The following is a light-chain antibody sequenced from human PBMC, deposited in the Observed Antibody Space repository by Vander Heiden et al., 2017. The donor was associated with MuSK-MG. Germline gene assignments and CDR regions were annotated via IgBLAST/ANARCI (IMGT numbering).Light chain of an antibody. CDR2: WAS. CDR1: QKILYSTNNNNY. CDR3: YQYDGNPT. J-gene: IGKJ2*01. Sequence: IVMTPSPDSLSVSLAETATINCTATQKILYSTNNNNYFAWYQQKPGQPPKMLISWASTLESGVPDRFSGSGSGTDFTLTISRLQAEDVAVYYCYQYDGNPTFGQGTKLQIK. V-gene: IGKV4-1*01.